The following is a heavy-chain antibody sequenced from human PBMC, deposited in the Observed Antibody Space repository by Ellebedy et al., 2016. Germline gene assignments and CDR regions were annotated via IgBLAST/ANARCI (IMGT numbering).Heavy chain of an antibody. CDR2: ISSNGGST. Sequence: GGSLRLSCAASGFTFSSYAMHWVRQAPGKGLEYVSAISSNGGSTYYANSVKGRFTISRDNSKNTLYLQMGSLRAEDMAVYYCATTRGSWNLIAFDIWGQGTMVTVSS. V-gene: IGHV3-64*01. J-gene: IGHJ3*02. CDR3: ATTRGSWNLIAFDI. D-gene: IGHD1-26*01. CDR1: GFTFSSYA.